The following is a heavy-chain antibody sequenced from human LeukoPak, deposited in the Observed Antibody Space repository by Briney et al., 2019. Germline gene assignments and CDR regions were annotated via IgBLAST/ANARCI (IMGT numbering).Heavy chain of an antibody. V-gene: IGHV3-33*08. J-gene: IGHJ1*01. CDR2: IWYDGSNK. CDR3: ARETLDGPSLQH. Sequence: GESLRLSCAASGFTFSYYNMNWVRQVPGKGLEWVAVIWYDGSNKYYADSVKGRFTISRDNSKNTLYLQMNSLRAEDTAVYYCARETLDGPSLQHWGQGTLVTVSS. CDR1: GFTFSYYN.